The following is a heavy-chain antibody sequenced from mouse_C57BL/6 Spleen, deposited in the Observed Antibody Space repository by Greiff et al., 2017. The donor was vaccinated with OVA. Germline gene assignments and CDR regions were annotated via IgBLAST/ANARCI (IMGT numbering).Heavy chain of an antibody. CDR2: ISYDGSN. J-gene: IGHJ3*01. V-gene: IGHV3-6*01. D-gene: IGHD2-5*01. Sequence: EVQLQESGPGLVKPSQSLSLTCSVTGYSITSGYYWNWIRQFPGNKLEWMGYISYDGSNNYNPSLKNLISITRDTSKNQFFLKLNSVTTEDTATYYCARGGYSNFWGQGTLVTVSA. CDR3: ARGGYSNF. CDR1: GYSITSGYY.